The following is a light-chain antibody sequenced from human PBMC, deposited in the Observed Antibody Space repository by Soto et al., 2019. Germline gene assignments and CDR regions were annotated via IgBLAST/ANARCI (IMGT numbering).Light chain of an antibody. J-gene: IGKJ4*01. CDR1: QKIHNF. V-gene: IGKV1-39*01. CDR2: LAS. CDR3: PQSFSNPRT. Sequence: DIQMTQSPSSLSASLGDRVTVTCRASQKIHNFVSWYQQKPGQAPKLLIFLASTLESGVPSRFGGSGSGTDFTLTISSLQPEDFATYYCPQSFSNPRTFGGGTKVEIQ.